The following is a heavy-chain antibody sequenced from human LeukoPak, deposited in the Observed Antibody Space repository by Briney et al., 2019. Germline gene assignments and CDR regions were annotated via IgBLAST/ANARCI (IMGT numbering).Heavy chain of an antibody. CDR3: ARGGLAYDILTGYQPFDY. D-gene: IGHD3-9*01. V-gene: IGHV3-53*01. J-gene: IGHJ4*02. CDR2: IYSGGST. Sequence: GGSLRLSCAASGFTVSSNYMSWVRQAPGKGLEWVSVIYSGGSTYYADSAKGRFTISRDNSKNTLYLRMNSLRAEDTAVYYCARGGLAYDILTGYQPFDYWGQGTLVTVSS. CDR1: GFTVSSNY.